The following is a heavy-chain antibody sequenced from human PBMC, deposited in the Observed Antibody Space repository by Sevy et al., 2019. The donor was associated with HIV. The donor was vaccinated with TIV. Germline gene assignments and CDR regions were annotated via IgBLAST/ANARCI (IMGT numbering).Heavy chain of an antibody. Sequence: SETLSLTCAVYGGSFSGYYWSWIRQPPGKGLEWIGEISHSGGTNYNPSLRSRVTISVDTSKNQISLKLNSVTAADTAVYYCARHCTGSSCSHAFDIWGQGTMVTVSS. CDR3: ARHCTGSSCSHAFDI. V-gene: IGHV4-34*01. D-gene: IGHD2-15*01. J-gene: IGHJ3*02. CDR2: ISHSGGT. CDR1: GGSFSGYY.